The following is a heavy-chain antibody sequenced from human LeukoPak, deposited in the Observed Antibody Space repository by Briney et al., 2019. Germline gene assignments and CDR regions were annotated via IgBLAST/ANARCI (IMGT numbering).Heavy chain of an antibody. CDR1: GYTFTNHD. CDR3: ARERAVYYYDSSGPGDAFDI. V-gene: IGHV1-8*01. CDR2: MNPNSGNT. J-gene: IGHJ3*02. D-gene: IGHD3-22*01. Sequence: ASVKVSCKASGYTFTNHDINWVRQATGQGLEWMGWMNPNSGNTGYAQKFQGRVTMTRNTSISTAYMELSSLRSEDTAVYYCARERAVYYYDSSGPGDAFDIWGQGTMVTVSS.